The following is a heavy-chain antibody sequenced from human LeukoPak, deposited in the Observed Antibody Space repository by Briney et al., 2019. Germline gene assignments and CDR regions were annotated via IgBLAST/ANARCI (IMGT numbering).Heavy chain of an antibody. D-gene: IGHD6-13*01. CDR1: GFSVSGYW. V-gene: IGHV3-7*01. CDR3: AREWQGGIAAAGTRIEGDY. J-gene: IGHJ4*02. CDR2: IKQDGSEK. Sequence: GGSLRLSCAVSGFSVSGYWMTWVRQAPGKGLEWVANIKQDGSEKNYVDSVKGRCTISRDNAENSLFLQMNSLRVEDTAVYYCAREWQGGIAAAGTRIEGDYWGQGTLVDVSS.